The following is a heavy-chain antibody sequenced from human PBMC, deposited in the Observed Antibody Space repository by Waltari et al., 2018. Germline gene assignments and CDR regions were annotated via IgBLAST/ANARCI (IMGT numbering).Heavy chain of an antibody. Sequence: QLQLQESGPGLVNPSETLSLNCTSSRGSLRSSYNWAWVRQAPGKGLEWVGTMYYSGATSNNPSLDSRLSMSIDTSKNLFSLKLSSVTATDTAVYFCVRPGSTVTPRAFDIWGQGIKVTVSS. V-gene: IGHV4-39*01. CDR2: MYYSGAT. CDR1: RGSLRSSYN. CDR3: VRPGSTVTPRAFDI. J-gene: IGHJ3*02. D-gene: IGHD4-17*01.